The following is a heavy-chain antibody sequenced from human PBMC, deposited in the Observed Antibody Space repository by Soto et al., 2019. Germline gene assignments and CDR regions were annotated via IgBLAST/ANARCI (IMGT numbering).Heavy chain of an antibody. V-gene: IGHV3-15*01. J-gene: IGHJ4*02. CDR2: IKSKTDGGTT. D-gene: IGHD6-13*01. Sequence: GGSLRLSCAASGFTFSNAWMSWVRQAPGKGLEWVGRIKSKTDGGTTDYAAPVKGRFTISRDDSKNTLYLQMNSLKTEDTAVYYCTTDLWPLSSSWTGLPNYWGQGTLVNVSS. CDR3: TTDLWPLSSSWTGLPNY. CDR1: GFTFSNAW.